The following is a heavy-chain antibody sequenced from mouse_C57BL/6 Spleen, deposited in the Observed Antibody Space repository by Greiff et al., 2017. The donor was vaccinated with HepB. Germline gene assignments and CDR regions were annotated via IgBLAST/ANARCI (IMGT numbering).Heavy chain of an antibody. V-gene: IGHV1-82*01. CDR3: ARWQCYVSSAFAY. J-gene: IGHJ3*01. CDR2: IYPGDGDT. Sequence: QVQLKESGPELVKPGASVKISCKASGYAFSSSWMNWVKQRPGKGLEWIGRIYPGDGDTNYNGKFKGKATLTVDKSSSTAYMQLSSLTSEDSAVYFCARWQCYVSSAFAYWGQGTLVTVSA. D-gene: IGHD1-1*01. CDR1: GYAFSSSW.